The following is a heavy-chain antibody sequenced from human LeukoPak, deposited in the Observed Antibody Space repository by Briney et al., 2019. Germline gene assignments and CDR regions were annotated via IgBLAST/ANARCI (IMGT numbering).Heavy chain of an antibody. D-gene: IGHD2-2*01. J-gene: IGHJ5*02. CDR1: GFTVSSNY. CDR2: IYSGGST. V-gene: IGHV3-66*01. CDR3: ARSCRSSTSCFDVEGNWFDP. Sequence: PGGSLRLSCAASGFTVSSNYMSWVRQAPGKGLEWVSVIYSGGSTYYADSVKGRFTISRDNSKNTLYLQMNSLRAEDTAVYYCARSCRSSTSCFDVEGNWFDPWGQGTLVTVSS.